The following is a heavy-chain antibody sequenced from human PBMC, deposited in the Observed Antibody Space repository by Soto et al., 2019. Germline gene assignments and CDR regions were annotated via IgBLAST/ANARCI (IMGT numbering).Heavy chain of an antibody. J-gene: IGHJ4*02. V-gene: IGHV2-5*02. D-gene: IGHD6-19*01. CDR2: IYWDDDK. Sequence: QITLKESGPTLVKPTETLTLTCTFSGFSLSTSGVGVGWIRQPPGKALEWLALIYWDDDKRYSPSLNSRLTITQDTSINQVVLTVTNMDPVDTATYFCAHASSGWYGLDYWGQGILVTVSS. CDR3: AHASSGWYGLDY. CDR1: GFSLSTSGVG.